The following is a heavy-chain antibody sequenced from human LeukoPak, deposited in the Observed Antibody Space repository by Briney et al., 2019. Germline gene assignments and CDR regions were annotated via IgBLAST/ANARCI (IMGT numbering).Heavy chain of an antibody. V-gene: IGHV1-69*13. Sequence: ASVKVSCKASGGTFSSYAISWVRQAPGQGLEWMGGIIPIFGTANYAQKFQGGVTITADESTSTAYMELSSLRSEDTAVYYCARVKSASGWYEDYWGQGTLVTVSS. CDR3: ARVKSASGWYEDY. CDR1: GGTFSSYA. CDR2: IIPIFGTA. D-gene: IGHD6-19*01. J-gene: IGHJ4*02.